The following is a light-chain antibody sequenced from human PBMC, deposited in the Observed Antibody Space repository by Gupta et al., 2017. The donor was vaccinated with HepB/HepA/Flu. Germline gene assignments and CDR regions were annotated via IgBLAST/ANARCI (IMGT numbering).Light chain of an antibody. CDR2: AAS. Sequence: DIVMTQSPATLSVSPGERATLSCRSSQSVSSNLAWYQQKPGQAPRLLIYAASSRATGIPARFSGSGSGTEFTLSISSLQSEDFVIYYCQQYDDWPIYSFGQGTKLEMK. CDR3: QQYDDWPIYS. CDR1: QSVSSN. V-gene: IGKV3-15*01. J-gene: IGKJ2*03.